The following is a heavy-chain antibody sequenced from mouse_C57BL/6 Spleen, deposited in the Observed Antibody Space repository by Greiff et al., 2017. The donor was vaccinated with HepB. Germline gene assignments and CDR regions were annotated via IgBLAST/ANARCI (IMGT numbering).Heavy chain of an antibody. V-gene: IGHV1-15*01. CDR2: IDPETGGT. CDR1: GYTFTDYE. Sequence: VQLQQSGAELVRPGASVTLSCKASGYTFTDYEMHWVKQTPVHGLEWIGAIDPETGGTAYNQKFKGKAILTADKSSSTAYMELRSLTSEDAAVYYCTRWGLRQSYYAMDYWGQGTSVTVSS. CDR3: TRWGLRQSYYAMDY. J-gene: IGHJ4*01. D-gene: IGHD2-4*01.